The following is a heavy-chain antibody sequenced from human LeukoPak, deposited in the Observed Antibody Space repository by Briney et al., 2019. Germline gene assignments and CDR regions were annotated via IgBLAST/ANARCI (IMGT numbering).Heavy chain of an antibody. CDR1: GFMFSSYG. CDR2: ISYVGSNK. V-gene: IGHV3-30*18. CDR3: AKPLIAVAGTYYYYGMDV. D-gene: IGHD6-19*01. Sequence: PGGSLRLSCAASGFMFSSYGTHWVRQAPGKGLEWGAVISYVGSNKYYADSVKGRFTISRDNSKNTLYLQMNSLRAEDTAVYYCAKPLIAVAGTYYYYGMDVWGQGTTVTVSS. J-gene: IGHJ6*02.